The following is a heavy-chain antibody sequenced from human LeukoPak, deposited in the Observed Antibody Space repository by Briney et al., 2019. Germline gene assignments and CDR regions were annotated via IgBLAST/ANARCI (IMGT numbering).Heavy chain of an antibody. Sequence: SETLSLTCTVSGDSISSSSYYWGWIRQPPGKGLELIGRIYYSGSTYYNPSLKSRVTISVDTSKNQFSLKLSSVTAADTAVYYCAGVLAAGYYYYGMDVWGQGTTVTVSS. J-gene: IGHJ6*02. CDR1: GDSISSSSYY. V-gene: IGHV4-39*07. D-gene: IGHD6-13*01. CDR2: IYYSGST. CDR3: AGVLAAGYYYYGMDV.